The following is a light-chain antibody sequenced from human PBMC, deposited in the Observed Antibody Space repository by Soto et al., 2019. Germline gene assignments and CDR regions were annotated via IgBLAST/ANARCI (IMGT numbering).Light chain of an antibody. Sequence: EIVLTHSPGTLSLXPXXXXSXXXMASQSVSNNYLAWYQQKPGQAPRLLIYGTSSRATGIPDRFSGSGSGTDFTLTISRLEPEDFAVYYCQQYGNSPITFGQGTRLEIK. CDR2: GTS. CDR3: QQYGNSPIT. V-gene: IGKV3-20*01. J-gene: IGKJ5*01. CDR1: QSVSNNY.